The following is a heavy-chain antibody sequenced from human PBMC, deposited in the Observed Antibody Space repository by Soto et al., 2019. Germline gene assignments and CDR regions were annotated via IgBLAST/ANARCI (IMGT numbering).Heavy chain of an antibody. D-gene: IGHD2-8*02. V-gene: IGHV1-58*02. CDR1: GYTFSHSA. CDR2: VVVGSGNT. Sequence: QMQLVQSGPEVKKPGTSVKVSCKASGYTFSHSAMQWVRQARGQSLERKGWVVVGSGNTNYAQKFHERVTISWDMFTNTAHMDSSSMRPEDTAGYYSAAESYDESTGTKGRMDWGQGTLVTVSS. J-gene: IGHJ4*02. CDR3: AAESYDESTGTKGRMD.